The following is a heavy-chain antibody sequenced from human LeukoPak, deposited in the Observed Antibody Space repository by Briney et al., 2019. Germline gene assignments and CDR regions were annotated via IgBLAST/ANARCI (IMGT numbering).Heavy chain of an antibody. D-gene: IGHD6-13*01. CDR2: IYPGDSHT. V-gene: IGHV5-51*01. CDR1: GYSFTTYW. J-gene: IGHJ4*02. Sequence: GESLKISCKGSGYSFTTYWIGWVRQIPGKGLKWMGIIYPGDSHTMYSPSFRGQVTMSADKSISTAYLQWSSLKASDTAMYYCARPLGSSSSSWASFDYWGQGTLVTVSS. CDR3: ARPLGSSSSSWASFDY.